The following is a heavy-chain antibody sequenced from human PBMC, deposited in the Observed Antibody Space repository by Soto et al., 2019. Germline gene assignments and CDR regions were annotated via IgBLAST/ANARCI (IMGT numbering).Heavy chain of an antibody. CDR2: ISFDGKNR. CDR1: GFIFSNYG. Sequence: ESVGGVVQPGKSLRLSCAASGFIFSNYGMHWVRQAPGKGLEWVALISFDGKNRNYADSVKGRFTIYRDNPKNTLYLEMNSLRNEDTAFYYCAKRGGVGSVSEHAFIDYCGQVNLVTVSS. V-gene: IGHV3-30*18. CDR3: AKRGGVGSVSEHAFIDY. D-gene: IGHD3-10*01. J-gene: IGHJ4*02.